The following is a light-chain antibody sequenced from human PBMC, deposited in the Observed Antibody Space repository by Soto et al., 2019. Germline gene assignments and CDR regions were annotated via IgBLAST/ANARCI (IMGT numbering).Light chain of an antibody. CDR1: QSVSNN. CDR2: GAS. Sequence: EIVMTQSPATLSVSPGERATLSCRASQSVSNNLAWYQKKPGQAPRLLIYGASKRATGVPDRFSGSGSGTDFTLTISRLEPEDFAVYYCQQYMSSVTFGQGTKVEI. J-gene: IGKJ1*01. V-gene: IGKV3D-15*01. CDR3: QQYMSSVT.